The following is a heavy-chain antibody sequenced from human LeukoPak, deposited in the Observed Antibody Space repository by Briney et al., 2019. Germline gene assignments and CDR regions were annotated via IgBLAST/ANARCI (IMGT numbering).Heavy chain of an antibody. Sequence: NASETLSLTFTVSGGSISSYYWSWIRQPPGKGLEWIGYIYYSGSTSYNPSLKSRVTISVDTSKNQFSLKLSSVTAADTAVYYCARHRPGGYSGYVIDYWGQGTLVTVSS. CDR1: GGSISSYY. J-gene: IGHJ4*02. CDR3: ARHRPGGYSGYVIDY. V-gene: IGHV4-59*08. CDR2: IYYSGST. D-gene: IGHD5-12*01.